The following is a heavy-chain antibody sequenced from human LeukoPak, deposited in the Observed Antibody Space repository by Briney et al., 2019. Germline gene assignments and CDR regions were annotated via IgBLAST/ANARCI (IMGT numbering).Heavy chain of an antibody. CDR2: MKQDESEK. D-gene: IGHD5-24*01. V-gene: IGHV3-7*01. J-gene: IGHJ4*02. Sequence: GGSLRLSCAASGFTFSNYWMTWVRQAPGKGLEWVANMKQDESEKYYVDSVKGRFTISRDNAKNSLYLQMNSLRAEDTAVYYCARDRDGPDYWGQGTLVTVSS. CDR1: GFTFSNYW. CDR3: ARDRDGPDY.